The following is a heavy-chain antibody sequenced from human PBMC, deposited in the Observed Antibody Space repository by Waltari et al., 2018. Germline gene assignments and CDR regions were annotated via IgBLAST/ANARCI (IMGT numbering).Heavy chain of an antibody. CDR1: GFTLSAYT. V-gene: IGHV3-21*01. Sequence: EVQLVESGGGLVKPGGSLRLSCAASGFTLSAYTMNWVRQAPGKGLEWVSSISMSSRYMYYADSVKGRFTISRDDAKRSLYLQMNTLRDEDSAFYYCARDRTGLESQSSFDSWGQGTLVIVSS. CDR3: ARDRTGLESQSSFDS. J-gene: IGHJ4*02. CDR2: ISMSSRYM. D-gene: IGHD1-1*01.